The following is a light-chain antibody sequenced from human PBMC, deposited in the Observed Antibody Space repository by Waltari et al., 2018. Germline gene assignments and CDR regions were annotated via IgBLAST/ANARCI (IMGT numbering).Light chain of an antibody. CDR1: SSNSGAGSH. J-gene: IGLJ3*02. CDR2: GNT. Sequence: SVLTQPPSMSGAPGQKVTIPCTGGSSNSGAGSHLPSYQQFPGTAPKLHIFGNTNRPSGVPGRFSGSRSGTSASLAIAGPQSEDEAVYYCQSFDSSLSASVFGGGTKLTVL. V-gene: IGLV1-40*01. CDR3: QSFDSSLSASV.